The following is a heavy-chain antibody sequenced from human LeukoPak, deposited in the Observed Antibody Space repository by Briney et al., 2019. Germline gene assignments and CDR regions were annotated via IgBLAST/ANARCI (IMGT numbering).Heavy chain of an antibody. J-gene: IGHJ6*03. CDR1: GFTFSTYG. Sequence: PGGSLRLSCAASGFTFSTYGMHWVRQAPGKGLEWVTFIRYNGGNKLYADSVKGRFTISRDNSKNTLYLQMNGLRAEDTAVYYCARDGGSYYPYFYYYYMDVWGKGTTVTVSS. D-gene: IGHD1-26*01. V-gene: IGHV3-30*02. CDR3: ARDGGSYYPYFYYYYMDV. CDR2: IRYNGGNK.